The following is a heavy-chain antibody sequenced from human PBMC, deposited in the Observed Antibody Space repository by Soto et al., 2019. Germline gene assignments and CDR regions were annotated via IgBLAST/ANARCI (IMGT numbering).Heavy chain of an antibody. J-gene: IGHJ3*01. V-gene: IGHV2-5*02. CDR2: IYWDDDR. Sequence: QITLKESGPTLVKPTQALTLTRSFSGFSLTTLGVGVGWVRQPPGKALEWLALIYWDDDRQYSPSLKSRLTITKDTSKNQVVLRMTNMDPVDTGTYYCAHTQLTTAANAFDVWGQGTIVTVSS. CDR3: AHTQLTTAANAFDV. CDR1: GFSLTTLGVG. D-gene: IGHD1-1*01.